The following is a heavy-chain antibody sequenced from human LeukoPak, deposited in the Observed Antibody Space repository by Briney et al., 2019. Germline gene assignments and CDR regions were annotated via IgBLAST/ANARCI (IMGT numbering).Heavy chain of an antibody. CDR2: IYPGDSNT. CDR1: GYSFINYW. V-gene: IGHV5-51*01. Sequence: GESRKFSCKGSGYSFINYWIGWVRQMPGKGLEWMGLIYPGDSNTVYRPSFQGQVTMSVDKSISTAYQQWSSLKASDTAMYYCAVRMAYDSIGDVNWWGQGTQVTVSS. CDR3: AVRMAYDSIGDVNW. D-gene: IGHD3-22*01. J-gene: IGHJ1*01.